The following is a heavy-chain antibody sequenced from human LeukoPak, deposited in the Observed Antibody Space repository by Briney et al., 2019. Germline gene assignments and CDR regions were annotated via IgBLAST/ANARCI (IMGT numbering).Heavy chain of an antibody. J-gene: IGHJ4*02. CDR3: ARGANYYDSSGYSATFDY. CDR2: INHSGST. V-gene: IGHV4-34*01. Sequence: PPETLSLTCAVYGGSFSGYSWGWIRQPPGKGLEWIVEINHSGSTKNSPSLKSRVTISVDTSKNQFSLKLRSVTAADTAVYYCARGANYYDSSGYSATFDYWGQGTLVTVSS. D-gene: IGHD3-22*01. CDR1: GGSFSGYS.